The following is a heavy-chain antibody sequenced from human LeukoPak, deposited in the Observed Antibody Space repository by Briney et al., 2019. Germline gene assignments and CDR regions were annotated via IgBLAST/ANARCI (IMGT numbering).Heavy chain of an antibody. CDR2: ISYDGSDK. V-gene: IGHV3-30*03. CDR3: ARGPTMKMDV. Sequence: GGSLRLSCAASGFTFSDYGMHWVRQAPGKGLEWAASISYDGSDKDYADSVKGRFTISRDNSKKTLFLQMNSLRAEDTAVYYCARGPTMKMDVWGKGTTVTVSS. CDR1: GFTFSDYG. J-gene: IGHJ6*04. D-gene: IGHD3-22*01.